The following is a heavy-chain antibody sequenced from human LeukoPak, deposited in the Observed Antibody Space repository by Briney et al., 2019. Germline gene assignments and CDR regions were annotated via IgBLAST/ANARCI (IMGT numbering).Heavy chain of an antibody. CDR3: AKEGERDLLPDY. V-gene: IGHV1-2*02. CDR2: VNPNSGGT. CDR1: GYTFTGYY. Sequence: ASVKVSCKASGYTFTGYYMHWVRQAPEQGLEWMGWVNPNSGGTNFAQKFQDRVTMTSDTSINTAYMELSNLTSDDTAVYYCAKEGERDLLPDYWGQGTLVTVSS. D-gene: IGHD1-26*01. J-gene: IGHJ4*02.